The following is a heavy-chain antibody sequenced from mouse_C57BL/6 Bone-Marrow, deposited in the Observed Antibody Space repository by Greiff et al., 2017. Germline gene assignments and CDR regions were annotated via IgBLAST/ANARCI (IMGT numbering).Heavy chain of an antibody. D-gene: IGHD2-4*01. CDR2: IDPSDSYT. J-gene: IGHJ3*01. V-gene: IGHV1-59*01. Sequence: QVQLQQPGAELVRPGTSVKLSCKASGYTFTSYWMHWVKQRPGQGLEWIGVIDPSDSYTNYNQKFKGKATLTVDTSSSTAYMQLSSLTSEDSAVYYCARGVITSSAWFAYWGQGTLVTVAA. CDR1: GYTFTSYW. CDR3: ARGVITSSAWFAY.